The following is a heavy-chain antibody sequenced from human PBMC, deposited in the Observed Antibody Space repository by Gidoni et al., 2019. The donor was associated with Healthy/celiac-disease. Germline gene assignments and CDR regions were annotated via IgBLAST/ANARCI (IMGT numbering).Heavy chain of an antibody. Sequence: EVQLVESGGGLVQPGGYLRLSCAATGFTVRSNDMRWVRQAPGKWLGGVSVIYSGGSTYYADSVKGRFTISRDNSKNTLYLQMNSLRAEDTAVYYCSYVWGSYRLDWGQGTLVTVSS. CDR2: IYSGGST. CDR1: GFTVRSND. CDR3: SYVWGSYRLD. J-gene: IGHJ4*02. D-gene: IGHD3-16*02. V-gene: IGHV3-66*02.